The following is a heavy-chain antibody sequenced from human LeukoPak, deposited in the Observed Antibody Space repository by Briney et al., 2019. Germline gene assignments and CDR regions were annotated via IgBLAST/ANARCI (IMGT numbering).Heavy chain of an antibody. Sequence: SVKVSCKASGGTFSSYAISWVRQAPGQGLEWMGGIIPIFGTANYAQKFQGRVTITADKSTGTAYMELSSLRSEDTAVYYCARGDVVVPAAFLHAFDIWGQGTMATVSS. CDR1: GGTFSSYA. J-gene: IGHJ3*02. V-gene: IGHV1-69*06. D-gene: IGHD2-2*01. CDR2: IIPIFGTA. CDR3: ARGDVVVPAAFLHAFDI.